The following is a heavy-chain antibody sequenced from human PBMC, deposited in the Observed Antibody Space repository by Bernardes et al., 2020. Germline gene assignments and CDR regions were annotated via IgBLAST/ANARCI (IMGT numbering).Heavy chain of an antibody. V-gene: IGHV3-23*01. Sequence: GGSLRLSCSASGFSFTNYALTWVRQVPGQGLEWVSTLSGSAPSTYYADSVKGRFTVSRDDSKNTVSLQMNSLRAEDTALYYCARTLFPSPSWLWRGWFDPRGQGTLVTV. CDR1: GFSFTNYA. CDR3: ARTLFPSPSWLWRGWFDP. CDR2: LSGSAPST. D-gene: IGHD5-12*01. J-gene: IGHJ5*02.